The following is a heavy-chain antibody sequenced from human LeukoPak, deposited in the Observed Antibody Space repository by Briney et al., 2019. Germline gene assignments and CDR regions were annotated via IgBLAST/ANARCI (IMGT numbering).Heavy chain of an antibody. D-gene: IGHD4-17*01. CDR1: GGAITGYY. J-gene: IGHJ4*02. CDR2: IYHSGST. CDR3: ARGRPPHDYGTLFDY. V-gene: IGHV4-59*01. Sequence: SETLSLTCTVSGGAITGYYWSWIRQPPGKGLEWIGYIYHSGSTNYNPSLKSRVTMSVDTSKKQFSLKLSSVTAADTAVYYCARGRPPHDYGTLFDYWGQGTLVTVSS.